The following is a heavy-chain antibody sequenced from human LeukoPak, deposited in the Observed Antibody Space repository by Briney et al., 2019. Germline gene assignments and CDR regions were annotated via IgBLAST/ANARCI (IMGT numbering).Heavy chain of an antibody. Sequence: GGSLRLSCAASGFAFSSYAMSWVRQAPGMGLEWVSSISGSGGNSYYADSVKGRFTISRDNSKSTLYLQMNGLRAEDTAIYYCAKSSRSSCYSSADYWGQGTRVTVSS. J-gene: IGHJ4*02. CDR2: ISGSGGNS. D-gene: IGHD2-15*01. CDR3: AKSSRSSCYSSADY. CDR1: GFAFSSYA. V-gene: IGHV3-23*01.